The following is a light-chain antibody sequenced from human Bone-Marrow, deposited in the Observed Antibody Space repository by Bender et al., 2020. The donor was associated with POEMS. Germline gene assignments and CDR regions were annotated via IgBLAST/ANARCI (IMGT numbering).Light chain of an antibody. CDR3: SSYTISSTLG. J-gene: IGLJ3*02. CDR2: DVS. CDR1: RSDVGGYTY. Sequence: QSALTQPASVSGSPGQSISISCTGTRSDVGGYTYVSWYQQHPGKAPKLMIYDVSNRPSGVSNRFSGSKSGNTASLTISGLRAEDEADYYCSSYTISSTLGFGGGTKLTV. V-gene: IGLV2-14*01.